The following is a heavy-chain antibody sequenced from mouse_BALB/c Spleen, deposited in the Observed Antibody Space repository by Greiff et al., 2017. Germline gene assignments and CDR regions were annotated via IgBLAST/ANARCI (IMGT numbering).Heavy chain of an antibody. D-gene: IGHD1-1*01. CDR2: IWAGGST. CDR3: ARDYYYGSSGFAY. CDR1: GFSLTSYG. V-gene: IGHV2-9*02. Sequence: VQLVESGPGLVAPSQSLSITCTVSGFSLTSYGVHWVRQPPGKGLEWLGVIWAGGSTNYNSALMSRLSISKDNSKSQVFLKMNSLQTDDTAMYYCARDYYYGSSGFAYWGQGTLVTVSA. J-gene: IGHJ3*01.